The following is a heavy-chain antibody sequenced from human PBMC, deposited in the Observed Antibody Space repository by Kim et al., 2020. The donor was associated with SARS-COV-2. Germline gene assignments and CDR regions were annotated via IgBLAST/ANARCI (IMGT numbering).Heavy chain of an antibody. J-gene: IGHJ4*02. D-gene: IGHD3-16*01. CDR3: ARHGTRTSIPYFDY. CDR1: GGSISSSSYY. V-gene: IGHV4-39*01. CDR2: IYYSGST. Sequence: SETLSLTCTVSGGSISSSSYYWGWIRQPPGKGLEWIGSIYYSGSTYYNPSLKSRVTISVDTSKNHFSLKLSSVTAADTAVYYCARHGTRTSIPYFDYWGQGTLVTVSS.